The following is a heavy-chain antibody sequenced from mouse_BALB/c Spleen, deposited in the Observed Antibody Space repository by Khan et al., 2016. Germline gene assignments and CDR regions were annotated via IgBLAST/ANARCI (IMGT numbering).Heavy chain of an antibody. J-gene: IGHJ2*01. CDR2: IDPENAYT. D-gene: IGHD2-2*01. CDR1: GFNIKDYY. Sequence: VQLQQPGAELVRSGASVRLSCTASGFNIKDYYMHWVKQRPEQGLEWIGWIDPENAYTEYAPKFQGKATLTADSSSNTAYLQLSSLTSEDTAVYYCNAEGYDVGFDYWGQGTTLTVSS. CDR3: NAEGYDVGFDY. V-gene: IGHV14-4*02.